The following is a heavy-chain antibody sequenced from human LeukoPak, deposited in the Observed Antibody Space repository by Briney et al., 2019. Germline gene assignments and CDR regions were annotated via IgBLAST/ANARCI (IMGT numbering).Heavy chain of an antibody. J-gene: IGHJ6*02. Sequence: GASVKVSCKASGYTFTSYDINWVRQATGQGLEWMGWMNPNSGNTGYAQKFQGRVTMTRNTSISTAYMELSSLRSEDTAVYYCARSGYYENYYYYGMDVWGQGTTVIVS. CDR1: GYTFTSYD. CDR3: ARSGYYENYYYYGMDV. CDR2: MNPNSGNT. D-gene: IGHD3-3*01. V-gene: IGHV1-8*01.